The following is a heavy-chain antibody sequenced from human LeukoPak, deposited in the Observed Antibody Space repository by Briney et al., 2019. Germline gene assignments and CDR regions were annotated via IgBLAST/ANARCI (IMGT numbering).Heavy chain of an antibody. CDR2: IWYDGSNK. Sequence: PGRSLRLSCAASGFTFSSYGMHWVRQAPGKGLEWVAVIWYDGSNKYYADSVKGRFTISRDNSKNTLYLQMNSLRAEDTAVYYCARGPNYYDSSGYYPAGYWGQGTLVTVSS. V-gene: IGHV3-33*01. D-gene: IGHD3-22*01. CDR1: GFTFSSYG. J-gene: IGHJ4*02. CDR3: ARGPNYYDSSGYYPAGY.